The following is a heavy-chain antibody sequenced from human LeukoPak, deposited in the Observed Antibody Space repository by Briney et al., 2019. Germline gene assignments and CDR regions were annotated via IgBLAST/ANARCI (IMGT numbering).Heavy chain of an antibody. V-gene: IGHV3-30*18. CDR1: GFTFSSYG. Sequence: PGGSLRLSCAASGFTFSSYGMHWVRQAPGKGLEWVAVMSYDGSHKYYADSVKGQFTISRDNSKNTLYLQMNSLRAEDTAVYFCAKAYVDYRFDYWGQGTLVPVSS. CDR3: AKAYVDYRFDY. CDR2: MSYDGSHK. D-gene: IGHD4-17*01. J-gene: IGHJ4*02.